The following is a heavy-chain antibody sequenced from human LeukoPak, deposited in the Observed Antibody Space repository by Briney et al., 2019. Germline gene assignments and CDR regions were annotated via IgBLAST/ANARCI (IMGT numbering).Heavy chain of an antibody. CDR1: GFTFSSYS. D-gene: IGHD3-10*01. CDR2: ISTSSSYI. V-gene: IGHV3-21*04. Sequence: GGSLRLSCTASGFTFSSYSMNWVRQAPGKGLEWVSSISTSSSYIYYADSVKGRFTISRDNAKNSLYLQMNNLRAEDTAVYFCAREVVRGVDAFDIWGQGTMVTVSS. CDR3: AREVVRGVDAFDI. J-gene: IGHJ3*02.